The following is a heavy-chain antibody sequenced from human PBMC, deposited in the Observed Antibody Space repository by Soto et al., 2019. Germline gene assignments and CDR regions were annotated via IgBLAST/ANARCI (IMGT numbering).Heavy chain of an antibody. CDR3: AKDLAWDIVVVPAAIGQYGMVV. Sequence: GGSLRLSCAASGFTFSSYAMSWVRQAPGKGLEWVSAISGSGGSTYYADSVKGRFTISRDNSKNTLYLQMNSLRAEDTAVYYCAKDLAWDIVVVPAAIGQYGMVVWGQGTTVTVSS. CDR1: GFTFSSYA. J-gene: IGHJ6*02. V-gene: IGHV3-23*01. D-gene: IGHD2-2*01. CDR2: ISGSGGST.